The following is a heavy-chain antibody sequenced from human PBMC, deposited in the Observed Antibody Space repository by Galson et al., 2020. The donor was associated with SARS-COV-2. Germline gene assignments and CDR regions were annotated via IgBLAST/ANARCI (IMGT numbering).Heavy chain of an antibody. V-gene: IGHV4-34*01. CDR2: INHSGST. D-gene: IGHD2-2*01. CDR1: GGSFSGYY. Sequence: SETLSLTCAVYGGSFSGYYWSWIRQPPGKGLEWIGEINHSGSTNYNPSLKSRVTISVDTSKNQFSLKLSSVTAADTAVYYCARERIVVVPAAISRRYYYYMDVWGKGTTVTVAS. CDR3: ARERIVVVPAAISRRYYYYMDV. J-gene: IGHJ6*03.